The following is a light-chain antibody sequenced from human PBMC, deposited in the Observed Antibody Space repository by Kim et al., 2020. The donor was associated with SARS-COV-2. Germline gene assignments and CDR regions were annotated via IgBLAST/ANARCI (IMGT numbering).Light chain of an antibody. CDR1: SLRRYY. CDR2: GKN. J-gene: IGLJ2*01. Sequence: VAVGQTVRITCQGDSLRRYYATWYQQKPGQAPILVIYGKNNRPSGIPDRFSGSSSGNTASLTITGTQAGDEADYYCNSRDSNDNVVFGGGTKVTVL. V-gene: IGLV3-19*01. CDR3: NSRDSNDNVV.